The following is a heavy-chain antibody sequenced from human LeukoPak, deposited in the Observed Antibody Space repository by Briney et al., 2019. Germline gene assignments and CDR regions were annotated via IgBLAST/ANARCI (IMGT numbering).Heavy chain of an antibody. V-gene: IGHV3-23*01. Sequence: PGGSLSLSWAASGFTFISYSMTWVRQAPGKGLEWVAGISGSGGGTNYADSVKGRFTISRDNSKNTLYLQMNNLRVDDTAVYFCAKRGVVIRVILVGFHKEAYYFDSWGQGALVTVSS. D-gene: IGHD3-22*01. CDR2: ISGSGGGT. J-gene: IGHJ4*02. CDR3: AKRGVVIRVILVGFHKEAYYFDS. CDR1: GFTFISYS.